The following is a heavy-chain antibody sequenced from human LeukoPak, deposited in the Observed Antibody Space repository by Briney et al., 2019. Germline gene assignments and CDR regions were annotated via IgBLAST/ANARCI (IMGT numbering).Heavy chain of an antibody. V-gene: IGHV3-21*01. J-gene: IGHJ3*02. CDR3: ARKGGGRGAFDI. Sequence: PGGSLRLSCAASGFTFSSYSINWVRQAPGKGLEWVSSISSSSSYIYYADSVKGRFTISRDNAKNSLYLQMNSLRAEDTAVYYCARKGGGRGAFDIWGQGTMVTVSS. CDR1: GFTFSSYS. CDR2: ISSSSSYI. D-gene: IGHD2-15*01.